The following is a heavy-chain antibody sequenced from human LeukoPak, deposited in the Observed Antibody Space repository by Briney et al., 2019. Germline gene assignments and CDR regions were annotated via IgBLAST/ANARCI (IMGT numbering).Heavy chain of an antibody. CDR1: GFTFNRFG. J-gene: IGHJ6*02. V-gene: IGHV3-33*01. CDR2: IWYDGSNK. D-gene: IGHD1-14*01. Sequence: GRSLRLSCATSGFTFNRFGTHWVRQAPGKGLEWVAVIWYDGSNKYYADSVKGRFTISRDNSKNTLYLQMNSLRAEDTAVYYCARDGSPIKAVTEDYYYYGMDVWGQGTTVTVSS. CDR3: ARDGSPIKAVTEDYYYYGMDV.